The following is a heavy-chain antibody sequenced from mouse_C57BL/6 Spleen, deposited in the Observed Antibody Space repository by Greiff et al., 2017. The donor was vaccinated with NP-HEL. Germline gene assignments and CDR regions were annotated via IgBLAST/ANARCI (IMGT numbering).Heavy chain of an antibody. J-gene: IGHJ2*01. CDR1: GFTFSSYA. Sequence: EVQVVESGGGLVKPGGSLKLSCAASGFTFSSYAMSWVRQTPEKRLEGVATICDGCSYTYYPDEVKGRFTISRDNAKNNLYLQMSHLKSEDTAMYYCARDRDYGSSYDYWGQGTTLTVSS. CDR2: ICDGCSYT. D-gene: IGHD1-1*01. CDR3: ARDRDYGSSYDY. V-gene: IGHV5-4*01.